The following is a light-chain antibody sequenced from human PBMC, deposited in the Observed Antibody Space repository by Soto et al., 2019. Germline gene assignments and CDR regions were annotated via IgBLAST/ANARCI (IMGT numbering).Light chain of an antibody. V-gene: IGKV1-5*03. CDR2: KAS. Sequence: DIQMTQSPSTLSASVGDRVTITCRASQSISSWLAWYQQKPGKAPKLLIYKASSLESGVPSRFSGSGSGTEFTLTICSLQPDDSATYYCQQYNSYPWTFGQGTKVEIK. J-gene: IGKJ1*01. CDR1: QSISSW. CDR3: QQYNSYPWT.